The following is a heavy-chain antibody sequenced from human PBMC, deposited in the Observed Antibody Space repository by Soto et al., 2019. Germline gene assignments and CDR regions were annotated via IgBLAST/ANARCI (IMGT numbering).Heavy chain of an antibody. Sequence: GASVKVSCKASGDTFTSYYMHWVRQAPGQGLEWMGIINPSGGSTSYAQKFQGRVTMTRDTSTSTVYMEMSSLRSEDTAVYYCARPAGGDGFDIWGQGTMVTVSS. CDR1: GDTFTSYY. D-gene: IGHD2-15*01. CDR3: ARPAGGDGFDI. CDR2: INPSGGST. V-gene: IGHV1-46*01. J-gene: IGHJ3*02.